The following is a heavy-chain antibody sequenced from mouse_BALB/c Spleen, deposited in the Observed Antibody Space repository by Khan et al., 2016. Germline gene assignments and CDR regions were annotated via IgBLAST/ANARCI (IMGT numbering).Heavy chain of an antibody. D-gene: IGHD2-4*01. CDR3: AREGLRRGFAY. Sequence: EVALVESGGGLVKPGGSLNLSCAASGFTFSDYYMYWVRQTPEKRLEWVATISDGGSYTFYPDSVMGRFPFSRVNAKYNLYLQMSSLKSDDPAMCYCAREGLRRGFAYWGQGTLVTGSA. V-gene: IGHV5-4*02. CDR1: GFTFSDYY. J-gene: IGHJ3*01. CDR2: ISDGGSYT.